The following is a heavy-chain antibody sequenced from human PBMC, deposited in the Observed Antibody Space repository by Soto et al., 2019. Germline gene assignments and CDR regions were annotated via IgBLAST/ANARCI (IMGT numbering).Heavy chain of an antibody. V-gene: IGHV1-69*01. CDR3: AKARYFDWLLYYYYGMDV. Sequence: QVQLVQSGAEVKKPGSSVKVSCKASGGTFSSYAISWVRQAPGQGLEWMGGIIPIFGTANYAQKFQGRVTITADESPSTAYMELSSLRSEDTAVYYCAKARYFDWLLYYYYGMDVWGQGTTVTVSS. CDR1: GGTFSSYA. D-gene: IGHD3-9*01. J-gene: IGHJ6*02. CDR2: IIPIFGTA.